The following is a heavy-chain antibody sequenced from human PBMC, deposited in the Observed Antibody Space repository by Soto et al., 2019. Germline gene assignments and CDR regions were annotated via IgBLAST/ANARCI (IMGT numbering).Heavy chain of an antibody. CDR2: IYWNDEK. CDR3: AHEGFGSDNWFDA. V-gene: IGHV2-5*01. D-gene: IGHD3-10*01. Sequence: QITLKESGPTLLTPTQTLTLTCTFSGFSLTTTGLGVAWIRQPPGKALEWLALIYWNDEKRYRPSLRSRLTITKDTSKNQVVLTMTDMDPVYTATYFCAHEGFGSDNWFDAWGQGALVIDSS. J-gene: IGHJ5*02. CDR1: GFSLTTTGLG.